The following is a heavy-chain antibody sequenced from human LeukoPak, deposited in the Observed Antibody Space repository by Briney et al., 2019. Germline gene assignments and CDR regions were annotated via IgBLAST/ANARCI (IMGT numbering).Heavy chain of an antibody. CDR2: INPNNGAT. CDR1: GYTFTGYY. CDR3: TRESGSYHGNDY. J-gene: IGHJ4*02. V-gene: IGHV1-2*06. D-gene: IGHD1-26*01. Sequence: ASVTVSCKASGYTFTGYYMHWVRQAPGQGLEWMGRINPNNGATNYAQKLQGRVTITGDTSISTAYMELSSLRSDDTAVYYCTRESGSYHGNDYWGQGTLVTVSS.